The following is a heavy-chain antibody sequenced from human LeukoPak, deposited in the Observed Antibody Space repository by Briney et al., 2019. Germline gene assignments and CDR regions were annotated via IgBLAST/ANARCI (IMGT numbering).Heavy chain of an antibody. D-gene: IGHD2-21*02. CDR3: ARDGMTVLLGAPGWFDP. CDR2: IIPILGIA. J-gene: IGHJ5*02. CDR1: GGTFSSYT. V-gene: IGHV1-69*04. Sequence: SVKVSCKASGGTFSSYTISWVRQASGQGLEWMGRIIPILGIANYAQKFQGRVTITADKSTSTAYMELSSLRSEDTAVYYCARDGMTVLLGAPGWFDPWGQGTLVTVSS.